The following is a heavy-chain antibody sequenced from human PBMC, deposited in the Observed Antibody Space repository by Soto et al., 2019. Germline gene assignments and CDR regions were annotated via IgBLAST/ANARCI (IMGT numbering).Heavy chain of an antibody. CDR2: ISSGSSGT. CDR3: ARVAY. V-gene: IGHV3-21*01. Sequence: GGSLRLSCEASGFTFSRVSMNWVRQFPGKGLEWVASISSGSSGTWYADSVKGRFIISRDNAQNSLFLQMNTLRPEDTAMYYCARVAYWGPGTQVTVS. J-gene: IGHJ4*02. CDR1: GFTFSRVS.